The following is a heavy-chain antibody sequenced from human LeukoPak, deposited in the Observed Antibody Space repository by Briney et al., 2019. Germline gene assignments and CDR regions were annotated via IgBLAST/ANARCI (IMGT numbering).Heavy chain of an antibody. Sequence: ASVKVSCKASGYTFTGYYMHWVRQAPGQGLEWMGWINPNSGGTNYAQKSQGWVTMTRDTSISTAYMELSRLRSDDTAVYYCARGGITGTTRGPTRLNDAFDIWAKGQWSPSLQ. J-gene: IGHJ3*02. CDR1: GYTFTGYY. D-gene: IGHD1-20*01. CDR3: ARGGITGTTRGPTRLNDAFDI. V-gene: IGHV1-2*04. CDR2: INPNSGGT.